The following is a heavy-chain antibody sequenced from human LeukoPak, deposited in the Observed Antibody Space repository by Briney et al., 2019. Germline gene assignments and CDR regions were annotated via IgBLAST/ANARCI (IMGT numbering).Heavy chain of an antibody. D-gene: IGHD2-2*01. CDR1: GLTFTDFW. CDR3: SGRDSSRSPRAY. V-gene: IGHV3-7*01. Sequence: PVGSLRLSCAASGLTFTDFWMNWVRLAPRRGLEWLAKIKPDGEEKYYVDSVKGRCAISKDNAKNGGYLEMNSLRTEDTAVYYCSGRDSSRSPRAYWGQGTLVSVSS. J-gene: IGHJ4*02. CDR2: IKPDGEEK.